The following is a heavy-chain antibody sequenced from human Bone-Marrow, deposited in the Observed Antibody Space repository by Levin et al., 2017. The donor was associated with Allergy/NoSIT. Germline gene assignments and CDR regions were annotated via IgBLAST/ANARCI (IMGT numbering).Heavy chain of an antibody. V-gene: IGHV3-23*01. CDR3: AKVRRTGYNWVHRSDYSFEY. J-gene: IGHJ4*01. D-gene: IGHD5-24*01. CDR2: VSDAGGRT. CDR1: GFTFRTYA. Sequence: GESLKISCEASGFTFRTYAMNWVRQAPGKGLEWVSGVSDAGGRTYYADSVKGRFTISRDNSKNTLYLEMKSLRAEETAVYYCAKVRRTGYNWVHRSDYSFEYWGQGTLVAVSP.